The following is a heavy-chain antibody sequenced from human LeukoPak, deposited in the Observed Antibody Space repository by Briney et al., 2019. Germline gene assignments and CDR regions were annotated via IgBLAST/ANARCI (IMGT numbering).Heavy chain of an antibody. V-gene: IGHV3-30-3*01. D-gene: IGHD3-3*01. J-gene: IGHJ5*02. Sequence: PGGSLRLSCAASGFPFSSYSLHWVRQAPGKGLEWVAVISYDGTDKYYADSVKGRFTISRDNSKNTLYLQMNSLRAEDTAVYYCAKIEYYDFGDRPRGIDPWGQGTLVTVSS. CDR3: AKIEYYDFGDRPRGIDP. CDR1: GFPFSSYS. CDR2: ISYDGTDK.